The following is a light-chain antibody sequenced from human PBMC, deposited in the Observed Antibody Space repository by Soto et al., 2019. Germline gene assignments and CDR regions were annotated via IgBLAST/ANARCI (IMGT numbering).Light chain of an antibody. CDR3: QQYGSSPIT. CDR2: GAS. V-gene: IGKV3-15*01. CDR1: HSISTN. J-gene: IGKJ5*01. Sequence: EIIMTQSPATLSVSPGEGATLSCRTSHSISTNLAWYQHKRGQSPRLLVYGASTRATGVPARFSGSGSGAEFTLSISSLQSEDFAVYYCQQYGSSPITFGQGTRLEIK.